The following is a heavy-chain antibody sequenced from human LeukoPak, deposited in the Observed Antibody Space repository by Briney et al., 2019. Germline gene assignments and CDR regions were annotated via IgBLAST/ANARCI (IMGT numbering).Heavy chain of an antibody. CDR3: VKDGADYGENGWFDP. CDR1: GFTFSNYA. CDR2: IGNNGGIT. Sequence: GGSLRLSCSAPGFTFSNYAMHWVRQAPGKGLEHVSVIGNNGGITYYADSVKGRFTISRDNSKNTLYLQMTSLRPEDTAVYYCVKDGADYGENGWFDPWGQGTLVTVSS. J-gene: IGHJ5*02. V-gene: IGHV3-64D*09. D-gene: IGHD4-17*01.